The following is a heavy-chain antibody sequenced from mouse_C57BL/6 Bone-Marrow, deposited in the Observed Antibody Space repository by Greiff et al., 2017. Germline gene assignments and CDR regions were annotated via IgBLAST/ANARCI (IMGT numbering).Heavy chain of an antibody. D-gene: IGHD1-1*01. J-gene: IGHJ1*03. CDR1: GYTFTTYP. CDR2: FHPYNDDT. CDR3: ARGGYGSSYWYFDV. Sequence: QVQLKESGAELVKPGASVKMSCKASGYTFTTYPIEWMKQNHGKSLEWIGNFHPYNDDTKYNEQFKGKATLTVEKSSSTVYLELSRLTSDDSAVYYCARGGYGSSYWYFDVWGTGTTVTVSS. V-gene: IGHV1-47*01.